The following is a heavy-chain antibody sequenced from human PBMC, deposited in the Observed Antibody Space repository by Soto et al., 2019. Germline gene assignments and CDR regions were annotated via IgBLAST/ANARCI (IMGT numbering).Heavy chain of an antibody. Sequence: QITLKESGPTLVKPTETLTLTCTLSGFSINTGGVGVGWIRQPPGKAPEWLALLYWNDDEWYSPSLSYRLSVTKDTSKNPVVLTMTHMDPMDTGTYYCAKRRALSNNLFFDRWGQVALVTVSS. CDR2: LYWNDDE. CDR3: AKRRALSNNLFFDR. D-gene: IGHD1-1*01. CDR1: GFSINTGGVG. J-gene: IGHJ4*02. V-gene: IGHV2-5*01.